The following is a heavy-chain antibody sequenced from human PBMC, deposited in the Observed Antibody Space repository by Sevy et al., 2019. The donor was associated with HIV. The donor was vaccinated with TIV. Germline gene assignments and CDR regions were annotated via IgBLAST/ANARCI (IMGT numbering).Heavy chain of an antibody. CDR3: AKDFTGYNGMDV. CDR2: ISYHGRDK. V-gene: IGHV3-30*18. J-gene: IGHJ6*02. CDR1: GIIFTTSG. D-gene: IGHD1-1*01. Sequence: GGSLRLSCVVSGIIFTTSGMHWVRQAPGKGMEWVAVISYHGRDKFYAHSVKGRATISRDNSKNILYLEMNSLRTEDTAVYYCAKDFTGYNGMDVWGQGTMVTVSS.